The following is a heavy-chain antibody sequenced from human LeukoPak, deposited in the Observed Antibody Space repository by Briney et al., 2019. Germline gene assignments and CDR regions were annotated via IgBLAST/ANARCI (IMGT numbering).Heavy chain of an antibody. CDR1: GFTSSSYT. D-gene: IGHD3-9*01. Sequence: GGSLRLSCAASGFTSSSYTMNWVRQAPGKGLEWVSSISSSSSYIYYADSVKGRFTISRDNAKNSLYLQMNSLRAEDTAVYYCARVGLRYFDWLLYPDAFDIWGQGTMVTVSS. V-gene: IGHV3-21*01. J-gene: IGHJ3*02. CDR2: ISSSSSYI. CDR3: ARVGLRYFDWLLYPDAFDI.